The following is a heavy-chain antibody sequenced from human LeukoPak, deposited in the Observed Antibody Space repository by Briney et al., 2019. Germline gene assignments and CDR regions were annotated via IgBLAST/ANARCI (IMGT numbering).Heavy chain of an antibody. CDR2: ISYDGSNK. Sequence: GGSLRLSCAASGFTFRSYDMHWVRQAPGKGLQWVAVISYDGSNKYHTDSVKGRFTISRDNSKNTLYLQMNSLRAEDTAAYYCAKGGYCSSSSCYYGWFDPWGQGTLVTVSS. D-gene: IGHD2-2*01. CDR3: AKGGYCSSSSCYYGWFDP. V-gene: IGHV3-30*18. J-gene: IGHJ5*02. CDR1: GFTFRSYD.